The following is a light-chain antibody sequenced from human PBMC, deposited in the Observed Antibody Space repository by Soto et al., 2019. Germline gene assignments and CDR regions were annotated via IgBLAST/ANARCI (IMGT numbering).Light chain of an antibody. CDR1: QSVSSY. CDR2: DAS. V-gene: IGKV3-11*01. CDR3: QQRSNWLRT. Sequence: EIVLTQSPATLSLSPGERATLSCRASQSVSSYLAWYQQKPGQAPRLLIYDASNRATGTPARFSGSGSGTDFTLTISSLEPEDFAVYYCQQRSNWLRTFGQGTKVDIK. J-gene: IGKJ1*01.